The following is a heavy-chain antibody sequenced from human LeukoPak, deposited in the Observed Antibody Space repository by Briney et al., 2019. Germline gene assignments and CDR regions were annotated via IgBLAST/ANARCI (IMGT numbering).Heavy chain of an antibody. V-gene: IGHV3-48*03. D-gene: IGHD3-10*01. J-gene: IGHJ4*02. CDR1: GFSFSSYE. CDR2: ISSSGSTI. Sequence: PGGSLRLSCAASGFSFSSYEMNWVRQAPGKGLEWISYISSSGSTIYYADSVKGRFTISRDNPKNSLYLQMDSMRAEDTAVYYVSRFPGADYFDYWGQGTLVTVSS. CDR3: SRFPGADYFDY.